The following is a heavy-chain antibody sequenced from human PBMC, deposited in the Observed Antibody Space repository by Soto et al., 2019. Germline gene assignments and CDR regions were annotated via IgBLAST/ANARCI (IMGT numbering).Heavy chain of an antibody. Sequence: QVHLVQSGAEVKQPGASVRVSCKASGYTFTNYDITWVRQATGQGLEWMGWMNPDSENTGSPQKFLGRVTMAVNTSILTAYMELTSLRSEDTAVYYCTRAQFEFGSYFGLDVWCQGTTVTVSS. J-gene: IGHJ6*02. D-gene: IGHD3-10*01. CDR2: MNPDSENT. CDR3: TRAQFEFGSYFGLDV. CDR1: GYTFTNYD. V-gene: IGHV1-8*01.